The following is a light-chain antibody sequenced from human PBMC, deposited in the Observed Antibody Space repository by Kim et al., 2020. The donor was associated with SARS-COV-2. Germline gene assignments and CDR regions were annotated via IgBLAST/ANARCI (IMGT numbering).Light chain of an antibody. J-gene: IGKJ4*01. Sequence: ADVGDRVTSSCRASQDISSWLGWYQQKRGKAPKVRIYEASNLQSGVPSRFSGSGSGTEFSLTINSLQPEDFATYYCQQTHSFPLTFGGGTKLEI. V-gene: IGKV1D-12*01. CDR3: QQTHSFPLT. CDR1: QDISSW. CDR2: EAS.